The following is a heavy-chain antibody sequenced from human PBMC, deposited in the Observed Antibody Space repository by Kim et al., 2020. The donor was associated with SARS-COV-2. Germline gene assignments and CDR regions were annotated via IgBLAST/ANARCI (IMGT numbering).Heavy chain of an antibody. Sequence: ASVKVSCKASGYTFTSYDINWVRQATGQGLEWMGWMNPNSGNTGYAQKFQGRVTMTRNTSISTAYMELSSLRSEDTAVYYCARVPWECGGDCYSFYYYGMDVWGQGTTVTVSS. CDR3: ARVPWECGGDCYSFYYYGMDV. J-gene: IGHJ6*02. V-gene: IGHV1-8*01. CDR1: GYTFTSYD. CDR2: MNPNSGNT. D-gene: IGHD2-21*02.